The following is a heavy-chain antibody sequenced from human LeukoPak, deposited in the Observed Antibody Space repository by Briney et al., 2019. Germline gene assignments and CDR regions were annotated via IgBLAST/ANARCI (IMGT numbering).Heavy chain of an antibody. CDR3: ARDLVFGVVIPGVYYYYMDV. CDR1: GYTFTSYY. V-gene: IGHV1-46*01. Sequence: ASVKVSCKASGYTFTSYYMHWVRQAPGQGLEWMGIINPSGGSTSYAQKFQGRVTMTRDMPTSTVYMELSSLRSEDTAVYYCARDLVFGVVIPGVYYYYMDVWGKGTTVTVSS. D-gene: IGHD3-3*01. J-gene: IGHJ6*03. CDR2: INPSGGST.